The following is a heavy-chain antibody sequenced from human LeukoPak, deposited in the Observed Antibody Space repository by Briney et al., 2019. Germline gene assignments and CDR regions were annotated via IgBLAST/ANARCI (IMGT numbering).Heavy chain of an antibody. CDR1: VGSISSFY. D-gene: IGHD3-10*01. CDR2: IYYSGST. Sequence: SETLSLTCTVSVGSISSFYWSWIRQPPGKGLEWIGYIYYSGSTNYNPSLNSRVTLSVDTSKNQFSLKLSSVTAADTAVYYCAGNYYGSGSYYSEDRYWGQGTLVTVSS. J-gene: IGHJ4*02. CDR3: AGNYYGSGSYYSEDRY. V-gene: IGHV4-59*08.